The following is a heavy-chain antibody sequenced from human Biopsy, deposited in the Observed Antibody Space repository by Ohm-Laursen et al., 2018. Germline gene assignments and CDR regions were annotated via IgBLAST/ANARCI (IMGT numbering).Heavy chain of an antibody. CDR1: GGPIDRYY. Sequence: GTLSLTCTVSGGPIDRYYWSWIRQPPGKALEWIGYIYSTGRTSYNPSLKSRVTMSVNTSKKQFSLRLSSVTAADTAVYYCASAGYNPDWNFDLWGRGTRVTVSS. V-gene: IGHV4-59*12. J-gene: IGHJ2*01. CDR2: IYSTGRT. D-gene: IGHD5-24*01. CDR3: ASAGYNPDWNFDL.